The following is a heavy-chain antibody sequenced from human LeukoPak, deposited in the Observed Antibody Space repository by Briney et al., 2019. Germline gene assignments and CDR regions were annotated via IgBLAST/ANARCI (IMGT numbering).Heavy chain of an antibody. CDR2: INHSGST. CDR3: ARNRYGDYGGDWYFDL. V-gene: IGHV4-34*01. J-gene: IGHJ2*01. D-gene: IGHD4-17*01. Sequence: SETLSLTCAVYGGSFSGYYWSWIRQPPGKGLEWIGEINHSGSTNYNPSLKSRVTISVDTSKNQFSLKLSSVTAADTAVYYCARNRYGDYGGDWYFDLWGRGTLVTVSS. CDR1: GGSFSGYY.